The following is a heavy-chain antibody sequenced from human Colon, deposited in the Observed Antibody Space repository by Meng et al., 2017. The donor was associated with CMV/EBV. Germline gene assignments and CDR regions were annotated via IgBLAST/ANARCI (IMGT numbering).Heavy chain of an antibody. Sequence: SGASISECSYSWTWIRQPPGQGLELIGYVRQSGSPYSNPSLKSRVTISLDKSKNQFSLHLSSVTAADTAVYYCTRDHGDVFNDYYFQHWGQGILVTVSS. CDR2: VRQSGSP. CDR3: TRDHGDVFNDYYFQH. CDR1: GASISECSYS. J-gene: IGHJ4*02. V-gene: IGHV4-30-2*01. D-gene: IGHD5-24*01.